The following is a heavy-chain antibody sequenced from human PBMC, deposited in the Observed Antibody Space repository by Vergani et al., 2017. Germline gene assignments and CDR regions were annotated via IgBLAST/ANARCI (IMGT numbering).Heavy chain of an antibody. Sequence: QVQLEESGGGVVQPGRSLRLSCAGPGFTLSSHAMHWVRQAPGKGLEWVAFIWYDGSKEYYADSVKGRFTISRDNSKNSLYLEMNSLRVEDTAVYFCARSLVAGKGGYWGQGTRVAVSS. D-gene: IGHD6-19*01. CDR2: IWYDGSKE. CDR1: GFTLSSHA. J-gene: IGHJ4*02. V-gene: IGHV3-33*01. CDR3: ARSLVAGKGGY.